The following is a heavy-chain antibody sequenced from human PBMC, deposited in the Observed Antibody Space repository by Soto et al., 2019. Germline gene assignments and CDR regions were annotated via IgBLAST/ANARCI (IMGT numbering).Heavy chain of an antibody. Sequence: GESLKISCKGSGYSFTSYWIGWVRQMPGKGLEWMGIIYPGDSDTRYSPSFQGQVTISADKSISTAYLQWSSLKASDTAMYYCARSVPTPTQEGGYWYFDLWGRGTLVTVSS. CDR1: GYSFTSYW. CDR3: ARSVPTPTQEGGYWYFDL. D-gene: IGHD2-2*01. J-gene: IGHJ2*01. CDR2: IYPGDSDT. V-gene: IGHV5-51*01.